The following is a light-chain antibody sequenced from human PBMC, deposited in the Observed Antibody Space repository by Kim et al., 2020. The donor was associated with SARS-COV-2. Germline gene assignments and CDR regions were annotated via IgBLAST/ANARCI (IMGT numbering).Light chain of an antibody. Sequence: PGERVTPSCRASQSVSSSYLSWYQQQPGQAPRLLIYGASSRATGIPARFSGSGSGTDFTLTISSLQPEDFAVYYCQQDYNLLTFGGGTKVDIK. J-gene: IGKJ4*01. V-gene: IGKV3D-7*01. CDR3: QQDYNLLT. CDR1: QSVSSSY. CDR2: GAS.